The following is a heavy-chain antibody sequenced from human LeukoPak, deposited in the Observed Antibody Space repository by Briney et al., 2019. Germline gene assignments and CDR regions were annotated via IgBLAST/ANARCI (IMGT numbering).Heavy chain of an antibody. D-gene: IGHD1-26*01. Sequence: GGSLRLSCAASGFTFSNAWMSWVRQAPRKGLEWVGRIKSKTDGRTTDYAAPVKGRFTISRDDSKNTLYLQMNSLKTEDTAVYYCTTDEWELHFDYWGQGTLVTVSS. CDR2: IKSKTDGRTT. CDR1: GFTFSNAW. CDR3: TTDEWELHFDY. V-gene: IGHV3-15*01. J-gene: IGHJ4*02.